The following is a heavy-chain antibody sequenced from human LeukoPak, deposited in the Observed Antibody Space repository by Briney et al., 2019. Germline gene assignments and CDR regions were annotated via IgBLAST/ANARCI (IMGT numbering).Heavy chain of an antibody. J-gene: IGHJ4*02. CDR3: ARDRYGDFEDY. Sequence: SETLSLTCNVSGGSINTANYYWTWIRQPPGKGLVWIGYISYSGTPYYNPSLNSRVTISLDTSKNQFSLILNSVTAADTAMYYCARDRYGDFEDYWGQGTLVTVSS. CDR1: GGSINTANYY. CDR2: ISYSGTP. V-gene: IGHV4-30-4*08. D-gene: IGHD4-17*01.